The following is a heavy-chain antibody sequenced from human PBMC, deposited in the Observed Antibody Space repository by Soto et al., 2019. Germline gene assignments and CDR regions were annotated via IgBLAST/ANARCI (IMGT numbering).Heavy chain of an antibody. Sequence: ASVKFSCKASGYTFTSYTVNWVRQARGQGLEWMAMINPSGGTTYYVQTFEGRVTLTSDTSTSTVFMALSSLRSEDTAVYYRQRMKGYGSEYFLDHWGQGTLVTVSS. V-gene: IGHV1-46*01. CDR1: GYTFTSYT. CDR3: QRMKGYGSEYFLDH. J-gene: IGHJ4*02. CDR2: INPSGGTT. D-gene: IGHD2-15*01.